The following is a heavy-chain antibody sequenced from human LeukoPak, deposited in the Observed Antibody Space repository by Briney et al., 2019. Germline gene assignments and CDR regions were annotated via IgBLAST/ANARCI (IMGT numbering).Heavy chain of an antibody. V-gene: IGHV4-59*01. CDR2: IYYSGST. J-gene: IGHJ3*02. CDR3: AGSTSAYYFSAFDI. Sequence: SEILSLTCTVSGGSISNYYWSWIRQPPGKGLEWIGYIYYSGSTNYNPSLKSRVTISVDTSKNHFSLKLSSVTAADTALYYCAGSTSAYYFSAFDIWGQGTVVTVSS. CDR1: GGSISNYY. D-gene: IGHD3-22*01.